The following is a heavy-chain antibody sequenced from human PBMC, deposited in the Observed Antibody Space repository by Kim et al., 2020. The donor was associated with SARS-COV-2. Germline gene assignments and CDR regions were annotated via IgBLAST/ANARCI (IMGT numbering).Heavy chain of an antibody. CDR3: ARDLDDFWSGDCIPYGM. D-gene: IGHD3-3*01. Sequence: GGSLRLSCAASGFTFSSYWMHWVRQAPGKGLEWVSRINRDGSGTSYADSVKGRFTISRDNAKNTLYLQMNSLRAEDTAVYYCARDLDDFWSGDCIPYGM. CDR1: GFTFSSYW. V-gene: IGHV3-74*01. J-gene: IGHJ6*01. CDR2: INRDGSGT.